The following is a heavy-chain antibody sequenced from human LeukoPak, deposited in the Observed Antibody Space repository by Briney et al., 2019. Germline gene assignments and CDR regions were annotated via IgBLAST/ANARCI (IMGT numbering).Heavy chain of an antibody. V-gene: IGHV4-59*01. CDR3: ARGRYSNYVDY. J-gene: IGHJ4*02. D-gene: IGHD4-11*01. CDR1: GGSISSYY. Sequence: SETLSLTCTVSGGSISSYYWSWIRQPPGKGLEWIGYIYYSGSTNYNPSLKSRVTISVDTSKNQSSLKLSSVTAADTAVYYCARGRYSNYVDYWGQGTLVTVSS. CDR2: IYYSGST.